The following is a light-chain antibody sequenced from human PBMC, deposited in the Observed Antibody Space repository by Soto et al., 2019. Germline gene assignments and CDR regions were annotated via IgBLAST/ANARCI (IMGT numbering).Light chain of an antibody. CDR3: QQYNNWPRT. J-gene: IGKJ1*01. CDR2: GAS. V-gene: IGKV3-15*01. Sequence: EIAMTQSPAILSASPGERATLSCGASQSVSSNLAWYQQKPGQAPSLLIYGASTRATGTPARFSGSGSGTEFTLTISSLQSEDFAVYYCQQYNNWPRTFGQGTKEEIK. CDR1: QSVSSN.